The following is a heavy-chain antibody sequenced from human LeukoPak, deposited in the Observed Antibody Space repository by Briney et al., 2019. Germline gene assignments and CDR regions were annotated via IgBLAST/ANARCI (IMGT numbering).Heavy chain of an antibody. CDR2: ISYNGGST. CDR1: GFTFSSYA. D-gene: IGHD1-26*01. V-gene: IGHV3-64*01. CDR3: ARLAGGSYSDY. Sequence: GGSLRLSCAASGFTFSSYAMHWARQAPGKGLEYVSSISYNGGSTFYANSVKGRFTISRDNSKNTVYLQMGSLRAEDMAVYYCARLAGGSYSDYWGQGTLVTVSS. J-gene: IGHJ4*02.